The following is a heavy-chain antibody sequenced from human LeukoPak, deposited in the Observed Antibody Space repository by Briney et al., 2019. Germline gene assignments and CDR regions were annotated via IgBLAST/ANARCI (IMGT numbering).Heavy chain of an antibody. J-gene: IGHJ4*02. CDR2: IYSGGST. V-gene: IGHV3-53*01. D-gene: IGHD3-3*01. CDR3: ARVGTIFGVVSAFDC. Sequence: GGSLRLSCAASGFTVSSNYMSWVRQAPGKGLEWVSVIYSGGSTYYADSVKGRFTISRDNSKNTLYLQMNSLRAEDTAVYYCARVGTIFGVVSAFDCWGQGTLVTVSS. CDR1: GFTVSSNY.